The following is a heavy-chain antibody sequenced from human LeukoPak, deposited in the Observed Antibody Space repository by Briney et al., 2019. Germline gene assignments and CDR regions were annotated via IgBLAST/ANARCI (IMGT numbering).Heavy chain of an antibody. D-gene: IGHD7-27*01. CDR3: SSDLQSGATSAFYH. V-gene: IGHV3-33*08. J-gene: IGHJ4*02. CDR2: IWYDGSET. CDR1: GFDFSSYD. Sequence: GGSLRLSCGASGFDFSSYDRRWLRQSPAKGLEWVAVIWYDGSETYSADSVKGRFTISRDNSKNTLYLQMTSLRVDDTAVYYCSSDLQSGATSAFYHWGQGTLVTVSS.